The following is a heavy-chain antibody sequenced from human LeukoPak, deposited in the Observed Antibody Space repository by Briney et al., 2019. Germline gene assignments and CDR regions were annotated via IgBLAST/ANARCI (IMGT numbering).Heavy chain of an antibody. CDR2: IIPIFGTA. V-gene: IGHV1-69*05. CDR3: ASRLRWQYYIDY. D-gene: IGHD4-23*01. Sequence: SVKVSCKASGGTFSSYAISWVRQAPGQGLEWMGGIIPIFGTANYAQKFQGRVTITTDESTSTAYMELSSLRSEDTAVYYCASRLRWQYYIDYWGQGTLVTVSS. J-gene: IGHJ4*02. CDR1: GGTFSSYA.